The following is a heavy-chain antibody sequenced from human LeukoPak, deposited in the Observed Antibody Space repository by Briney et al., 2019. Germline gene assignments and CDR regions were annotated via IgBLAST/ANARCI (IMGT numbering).Heavy chain of an antibody. V-gene: IGHV1-69*05. J-gene: IGHJ5*02. CDR2: IIPIFGTA. CDR1: GGTFSSYA. Sequence: SVKVSCKASGGTFSSYAISWVRQAPGQGLEWMGGIIPIFGTANYAQKFQGRVTITTDESTSTAYMELSSLRSEDTAVYYCARDPWYGSGSNNWFDPWGQGTLVTVSS. D-gene: IGHD3-10*01. CDR3: ARDPWYGSGSNNWFDP.